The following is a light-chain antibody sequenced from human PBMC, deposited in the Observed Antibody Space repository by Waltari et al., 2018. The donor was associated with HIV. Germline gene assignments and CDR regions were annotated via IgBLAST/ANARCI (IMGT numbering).Light chain of an antibody. CDR2: GVS. J-gene: IGKJ5*01. Sequence: QLTQSPSSLSASLGDKVTITCRASQNITSFLNWYQVRPGKAPRVLTYGVSSLPTGVPARCGGGGSGTDCTRTINNLQPEDFASYVCQQTFSVSITFGPGTRLEI. CDR3: QQTFSVSIT. CDR1: QNITSF. V-gene: IGKV1-39*01.